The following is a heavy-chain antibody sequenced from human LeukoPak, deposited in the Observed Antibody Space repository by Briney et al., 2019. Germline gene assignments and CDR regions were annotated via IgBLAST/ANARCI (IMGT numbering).Heavy chain of an antibody. CDR3: ARDIRKYYYMDL. CDR1: GFTFSTYA. CDR2: MSRDGTNI. J-gene: IGHJ6*03. V-gene: IGHV3-30*04. Sequence: GGSLRLSCAASGFTFSTYAMHWVRQAPGKGLEWVAVMSRDGTNIQYAESVKGRFTISRDNSIKTLYLQMNTLRAEDTAVYYCARDIRKYYYMDLWGRGTTVTVSS.